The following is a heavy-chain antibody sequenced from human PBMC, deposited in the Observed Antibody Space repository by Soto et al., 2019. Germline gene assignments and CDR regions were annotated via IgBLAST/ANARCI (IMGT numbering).Heavy chain of an antibody. V-gene: IGHV3-30*18. D-gene: IGHD5-18*01. CDR3: VKERYGQLWLEDYGMDV. J-gene: IGHJ6*02. CDR2: ISYDASDK. CDR1: AFTFSSYR. Sequence: QVQLVESGGGVVQPGRSLRLSCAASAFTFSSYRIHWVRQAPGKGLDWVAVISYDASDKYYADSVKGRFTISRDNSKNTLYLQMNSLIAEDTAVDYCVKERYGQLWLEDYGMDVWGQGTTVTVSS.